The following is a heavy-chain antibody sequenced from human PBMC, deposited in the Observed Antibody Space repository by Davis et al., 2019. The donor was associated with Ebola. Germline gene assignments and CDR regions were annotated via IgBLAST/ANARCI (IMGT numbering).Heavy chain of an antibody. CDR1: GGSISSSSYY. CDR2: IYYSGST. V-gene: IGHV4-39*07. D-gene: IGHD3-10*01. Sequence: MPSETLSLTCTVSGGSISSSSYYWGWIRQPPGKGLEWIGSIYYSGSTYYNPSLKSRVTISVDKSKNQFSLKLSSVTAADTAVYYCARDFGMVQGGGFDYWGQGTLVTVSS. CDR3: ARDFGMVQGGGFDY. J-gene: IGHJ4*02.